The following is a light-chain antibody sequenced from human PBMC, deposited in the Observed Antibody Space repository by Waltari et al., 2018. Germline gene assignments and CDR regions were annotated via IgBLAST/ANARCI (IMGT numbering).Light chain of an antibody. J-gene: IGKJ5*01. CDR1: QNIRNY. Sequence: DIDVTQSPSSLSASVGDRVTITCQASQNIRNYLNWSQQKPGQAPKVLIYGASNLQSVVPARFRGRGTGTDFSHSISSLQPEDLATYYCKQSLKTPSTVGQGTRLQIK. V-gene: IGKV1-39*01. CDR3: KQSLKTPST. CDR2: GAS.